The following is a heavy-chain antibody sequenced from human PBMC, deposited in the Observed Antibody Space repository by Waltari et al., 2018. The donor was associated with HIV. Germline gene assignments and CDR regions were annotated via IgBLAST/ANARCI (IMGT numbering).Heavy chain of an antibody. Sequence: QVQLVQSGAEVKKPGASVTVSCKASGYTFTGDYMHWVRQAPGQGLEWMGLINPNSGGTNYAQKLQGRVTMTRDTSISTAYMELSRLRSDDTAVYYCARTFLYCSGGTCYFDYWGQGPLVTVSS. J-gene: IGHJ4*02. CDR3: ARTFLYCSGGTCYFDY. D-gene: IGHD2-15*01. CDR1: GYTFTGDY. V-gene: IGHV1-2*02. CDR2: INPNSGGT.